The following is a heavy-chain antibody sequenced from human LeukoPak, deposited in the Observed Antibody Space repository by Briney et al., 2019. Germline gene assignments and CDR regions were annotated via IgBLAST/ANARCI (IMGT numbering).Heavy chain of an antibody. CDR3: ASVRDYDILTGYPDLDY. Sequence: GGSLRLSCAASGFTFSSYSMNWVRQAPGKGLEWVSYISSSSSTIYYADSVKGRFTISRDNAKNSLYLQMNSLRGEDTAVYYCASVRDYDILTGYPDLDYWGQGTLVTVSS. D-gene: IGHD3-9*01. V-gene: IGHV3-48*01. CDR2: ISSSSSTI. CDR1: GFTFSSYS. J-gene: IGHJ4*02.